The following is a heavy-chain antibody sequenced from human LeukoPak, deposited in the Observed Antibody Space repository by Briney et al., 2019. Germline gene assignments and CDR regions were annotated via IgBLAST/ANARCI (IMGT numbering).Heavy chain of an antibody. CDR3: AKVAGSSGYYPEY. Sequence: GGSLSLSCVASGFTFTSYAMSWVRQAPGKGLEWVSAISVAGYSTYYADSVKGRFTISRDNSKNTLYMQMNSLRADDTAVYYSAKVAGSSGYYPEYWGQGTLITVSS. D-gene: IGHD3-22*01. J-gene: IGHJ4*02. V-gene: IGHV3-23*01. CDR1: GFTFTSYA. CDR2: ISVAGYST.